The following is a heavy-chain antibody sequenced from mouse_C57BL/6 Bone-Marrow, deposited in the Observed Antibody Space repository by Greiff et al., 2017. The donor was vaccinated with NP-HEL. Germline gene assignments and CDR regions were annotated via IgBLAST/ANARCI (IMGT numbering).Heavy chain of an antibody. V-gene: IGHV5-15*01. CDR2: ISNLAYSI. Sequence: EVQGVESGGGLVQPGGSLKLSCAASGFTFSDYGMAWVRQAPRKGPEWVAFISNLAYSIYYADTVTGRFTISRENAKNTLYLEMSSLRSENTAMYYCARGAVTTVVAHWYFDVWGTGTTVTVSS. CDR3: ARGAVTTVVAHWYFDV. CDR1: GFTFSDYG. D-gene: IGHD1-1*01. J-gene: IGHJ1*03.